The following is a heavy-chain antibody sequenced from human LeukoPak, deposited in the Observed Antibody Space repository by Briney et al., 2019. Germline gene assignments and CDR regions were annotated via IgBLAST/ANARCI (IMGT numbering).Heavy chain of an antibody. J-gene: IGHJ4*02. CDR3: ARGRARDSSGYPNY. D-gene: IGHD3-22*01. V-gene: IGHV4-59*01. CDR1: GGSFSGYY. CDR2: IYYSGST. Sequence: SETLSLTCAAYGGSFSGYYWSWIRQPPGKGLEWIGYIYYSGSTNYNPSLKSRVTISVDTSKNQFSLKLSSVTAADTAVYYCARGRARDSSGYPNYWGQGTLVTVSS.